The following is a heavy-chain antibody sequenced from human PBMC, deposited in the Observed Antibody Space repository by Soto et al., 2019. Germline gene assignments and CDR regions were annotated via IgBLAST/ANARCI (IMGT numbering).Heavy chain of an antibody. J-gene: IGHJ4*02. Sequence: QVQLQESGPGLVKPSETLSLTCTVSDGSVSSYGYYWTWVQQAPGKGLEWIGYIAYNGGTSYNPSLRSRVTISVDTSKSQFSLDLSFATAADTALYYCTRGGHFYEYMIWGQGTLVTVSS. CDR1: DGSVSSYGYY. D-gene: IGHD3-3*02. CDR2: IAYNGGT. V-gene: IGHV4-61*08. CDR3: TRGGHFYEYMI.